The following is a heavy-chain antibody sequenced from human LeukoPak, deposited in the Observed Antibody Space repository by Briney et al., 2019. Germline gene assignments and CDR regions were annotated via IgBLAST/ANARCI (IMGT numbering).Heavy chain of an antibody. V-gene: IGHV4-39*07. CDR3: ARGGTVVTRWFDP. J-gene: IGHJ5*02. CDR2: IYYSGST. D-gene: IGHD4-23*01. Sequence: SETLSLTCTVSGGSISSSSYYWGWIRQPPGEGLEWIGSIYYSGSTYYNPSLKSRVTISVDTSKNQFSLKLSSVTAADTAVYYCARGGTVVTRWFDPWGQGTLVTVSS. CDR1: GGSISSSSYY.